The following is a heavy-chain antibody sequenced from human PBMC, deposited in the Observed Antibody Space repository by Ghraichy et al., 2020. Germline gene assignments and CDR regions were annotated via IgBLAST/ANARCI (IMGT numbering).Heavy chain of an antibody. CDR1: GGFFSGYY. CDR2: INHSGST. CDR3: ARGRDGMDV. J-gene: IGHJ6*02. V-gene: IGHV4-34*01. Sequence: SETLSLTCAVYGGFFSGYYWSWIRQPPGKGLEWIGEINHSGSTNYNPSLKSRVTISVDTAKNQFSLKLIFVTAADTAVYYCARGRDGMDVWGQGTTVTVSS.